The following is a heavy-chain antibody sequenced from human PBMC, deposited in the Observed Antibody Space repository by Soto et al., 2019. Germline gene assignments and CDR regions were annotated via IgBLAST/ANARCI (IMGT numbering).Heavy chain of an antibody. CDR1: GFTFDTYW. D-gene: IGHD2-8*01. Sequence: EVQLVESGEGLVQPGGSLRLSCAASGFTFDTYWMSWVRQAPGKGLEWVANIKPDGSLTDYVDSVKGRFTISRDNAKNSLFLQMNSLRAEDTAVYYCARNGRWGHGTFVTVSS. J-gene: IGHJ4*03. V-gene: IGHV3-7*05. CDR2: IKPDGSLT. CDR3: ARNGR.